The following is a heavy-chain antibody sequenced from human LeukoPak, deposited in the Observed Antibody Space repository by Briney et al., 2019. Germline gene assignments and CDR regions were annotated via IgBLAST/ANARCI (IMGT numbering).Heavy chain of an antibody. V-gene: IGHV1-69*05. J-gene: IGHJ4*02. CDR1: GGTFSSYA. CDR3: ARSYPRSITIFGPHIY. CDR2: IIPIFGTA. Sequence: SVKVSCKASGGTFSSYAISWVRQAPGQGLEWMGGIIPIFGTANYAQKFQGRVTITTDESTSTAYMELSSLRSEDTAVYYCARSYPRSITIFGPHIYWGQGTLVTVSS. D-gene: IGHD3-3*01.